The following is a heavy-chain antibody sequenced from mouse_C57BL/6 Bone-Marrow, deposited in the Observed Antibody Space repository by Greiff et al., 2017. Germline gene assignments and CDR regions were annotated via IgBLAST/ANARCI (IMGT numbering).Heavy chain of an antibody. Sequence: DVKLQESGPGLVKPSQSLSLTCSVTGYSITSGYYWNWIRQFPGNKLEWMGYISYDGSNNYNPSLKNRISITRDTSKNQFFLKLNSVTTEDTATYYCARAPYYYGYWYFDVWGTGTTVTVSS. V-gene: IGHV3-6*01. CDR3: ARAPYYYGYWYFDV. J-gene: IGHJ1*03. CDR1: GYSITSGYY. D-gene: IGHD1-1*01. CDR2: ISYDGSN.